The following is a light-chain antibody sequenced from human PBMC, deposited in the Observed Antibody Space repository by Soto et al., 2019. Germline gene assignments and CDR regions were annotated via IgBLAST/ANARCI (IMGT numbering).Light chain of an antibody. CDR1: QDISNY. CDR2: DSS. Sequence: DIQMTQSPSSLSASVGDRVTISCQASQDISNYLNWYQQKPGKAPKLLIYDSSSLETGVPSRFSGSGSGTDFSITISSLQPEDIATYYCQQYDELPLTFGGGTKVEIK. J-gene: IGKJ4*01. CDR3: QQYDELPLT. V-gene: IGKV1-33*01.